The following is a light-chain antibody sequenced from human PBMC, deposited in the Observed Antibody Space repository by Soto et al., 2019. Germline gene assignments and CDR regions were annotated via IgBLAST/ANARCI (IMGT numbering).Light chain of an antibody. J-gene: IGLJ1*01. CDR3: RSYPSSNTLV. CDR2: DVS. V-gene: IGLV2-14*01. Sequence: QSVVTQPASVSGSPGQSITISCTGTSSDVGGYNYVSWYQQHPGKAPKLMIYDVSNRPSGVSNRFSGSKSGNTASLTISGLQAEDEADYYCRSYPSSNTLVFGTGTKVTVL. CDR1: SSDVGGYNY.